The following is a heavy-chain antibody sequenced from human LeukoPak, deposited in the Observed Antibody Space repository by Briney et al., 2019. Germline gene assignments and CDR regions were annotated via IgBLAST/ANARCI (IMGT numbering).Heavy chain of an antibody. CDR3: ANQYPG. V-gene: IGHV3-23*01. Sequence: GGSPRLSCAASGFTFSTHAMAWVRQAPGKGLDWVSAISGDGGTTYYADSVKGRFTISRDNSKNTLYLQMNSLRAEDTAVYYCANQYPGWGQGTLVTVSS. CDR2: ISGDGGTT. D-gene: IGHD4-11*01. J-gene: IGHJ4*02. CDR1: GFTFSTHA.